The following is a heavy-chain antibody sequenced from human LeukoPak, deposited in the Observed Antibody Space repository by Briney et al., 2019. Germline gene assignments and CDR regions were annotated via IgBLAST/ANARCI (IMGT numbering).Heavy chain of an antibody. J-gene: IGHJ6*03. CDR1: GATFTSYA. Sequence: SVKVSCKASGATFTSYAISWVRQAPGHGLEWRGGIIPIFGTADYAQKFQGRVTITKEEYTSIAYMELSSVRSEDTDVYYCARGVEDGSGSYYISGYYMDVWGKGTTVTVSS. CDR2: IIPIFGTA. D-gene: IGHD3-10*01. V-gene: IGHV1-69*05. CDR3: ARGVEDGSGSYYISGYYMDV.